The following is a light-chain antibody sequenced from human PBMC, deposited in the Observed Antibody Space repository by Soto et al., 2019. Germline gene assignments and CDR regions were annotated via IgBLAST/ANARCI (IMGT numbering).Light chain of an antibody. Sequence: QAVVTQPASVSGSPRQSITISCTGTSSDVGGYNYVSWYQHHPGKAPKLMIYEVSNRPSGVSNRFSGSKSGNTASLTISGLQAEDEADYYCSSYTSSSTQVFGGGTKLTVL. V-gene: IGLV2-14*01. CDR1: SSDVGGYNY. CDR3: SSYTSSSTQV. J-gene: IGLJ2*01. CDR2: EVS.